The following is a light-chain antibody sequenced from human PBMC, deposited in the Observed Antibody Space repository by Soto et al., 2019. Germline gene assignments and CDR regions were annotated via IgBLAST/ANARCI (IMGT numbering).Light chain of an antibody. Sequence: QSVLTQPPSVSAPPGQKVTISCSGSTSNIAINYVSWYQKFPGTAPTLLIYDNDKRPSGIPDRFSASKSGTAATLDISGLQTGDEADYYCATWDISLTAVLFGGGTKLTVL. CDR1: TSNIAINY. V-gene: IGLV1-51*01. CDR2: DND. J-gene: IGLJ3*02. CDR3: ATWDISLTAVL.